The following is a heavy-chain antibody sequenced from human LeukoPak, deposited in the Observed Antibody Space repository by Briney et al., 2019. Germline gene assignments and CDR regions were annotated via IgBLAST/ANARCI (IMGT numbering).Heavy chain of an antibody. Sequence: ASVKVSCKASGGTFSSYGISWVRQAPGHGPEWLGWINTNSGDTDYAQKFQGRVTMTRDTSINTAYMELSRLRSDDTAVYYCASGHSGSDPWGQGTLVTVSS. D-gene: IGHD1-26*01. J-gene: IGHJ5*02. CDR2: INTNSGDT. CDR1: GGTFSSYG. CDR3: ASGHSGSDP. V-gene: IGHV1-2*02.